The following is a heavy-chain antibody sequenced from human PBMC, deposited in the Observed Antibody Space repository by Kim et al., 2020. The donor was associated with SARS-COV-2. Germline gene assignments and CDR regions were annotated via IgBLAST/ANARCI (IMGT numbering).Heavy chain of an antibody. CDR1: GYTFTSYA. CDR3: ARDPGHRLVGATTYYYYYGMDV. Sequence: ASVKVSCKASGYTFTSYAMHWVRQAPGQRLEWMGWINAGNGNTKYSQKFQGRVTITRDTSASTAYMELSSLRSEDTAVYYCARDPGHRLVGATTYYYYYGMDVWGQGTTVTVSS. D-gene: IGHD1-26*01. J-gene: IGHJ6*02. V-gene: IGHV1-3*01. CDR2: INAGNGNT.